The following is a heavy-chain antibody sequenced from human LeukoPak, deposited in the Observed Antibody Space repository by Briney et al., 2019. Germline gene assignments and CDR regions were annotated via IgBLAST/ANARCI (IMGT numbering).Heavy chain of an antibody. CDR1: GGTFSSYA. CDR3: ARDPVSYSGSYSRRYYFDY. Sequence: ASVKVSCKASGGTFSSYAISWVRQAPGQGREWRGGINPNSGGTNYAQKFQGWVTMTRDTSISTAYMELSRLRSDDTAVYYCARDPVSYSGSYSRRYYFDYCGQGTLVTVSS. J-gene: IGHJ4*02. CDR2: INPNSGGT. D-gene: IGHD1-26*01. V-gene: IGHV1-2*04.